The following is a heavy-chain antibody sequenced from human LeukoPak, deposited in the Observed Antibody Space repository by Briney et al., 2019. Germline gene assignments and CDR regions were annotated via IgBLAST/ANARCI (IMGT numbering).Heavy chain of an antibody. D-gene: IGHD3-10*01. J-gene: IGHJ4*02. V-gene: IGHV3-30*02. CDR3: AKGRILLWFGEFFDY. CDR1: GFTFXXXG. CDR2: LWYDGSNK. Sequence: GGSLRLSCAASGFTFXXXGMHWVRQAPXXGXXXXXXLWYDGSNKYYADSVKGRFTISRDNSKNTLYLQMNSLRAEDTAVYYCAKGRILLWFGEFFDYWGQGTLVTVSS.